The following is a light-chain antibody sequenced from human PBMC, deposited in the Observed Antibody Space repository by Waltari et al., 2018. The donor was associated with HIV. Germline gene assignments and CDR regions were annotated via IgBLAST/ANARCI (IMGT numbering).Light chain of an antibody. J-gene: IGLJ2*01. CDR2: SNY. Sequence: QSVLTQPPSASGTPGQRVTISCSGRTSNLGSNIFNLFQQLPGTAPKLLIYSNYQRPSGVPDRFSGSKSGTSASLAISGLQSEDEADYYCAAWDDSLNGPVFGGGTKLTVL. CDR1: TSNLGSNI. V-gene: IGLV1-44*01. CDR3: AAWDDSLNGPV.